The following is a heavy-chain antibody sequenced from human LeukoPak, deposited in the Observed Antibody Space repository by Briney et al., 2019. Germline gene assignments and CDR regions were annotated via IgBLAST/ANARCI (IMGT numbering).Heavy chain of an antibody. V-gene: IGHV3-23*01. CDR3: TRMPSTEIYYFYYMDV. Sequence: GGSLRLSCADSEFTFSSCTVNWVRQAPGKGLEWVSGISSLGVSTYYADSVRGRFTISRDNSENTVYLQMDSLGTEDTAVYYCTRMPSTEIYYFYYMDVWGKGTTVTVSS. J-gene: IGHJ6*03. CDR1: EFTFSSCT. D-gene: IGHD2-2*01. CDR2: ISSLGVST.